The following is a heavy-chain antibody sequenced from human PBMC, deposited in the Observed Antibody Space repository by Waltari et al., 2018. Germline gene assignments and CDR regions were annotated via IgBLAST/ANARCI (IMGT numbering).Heavy chain of an antibody. V-gene: IGHV1-2*02. D-gene: IGHD2-2*01. J-gene: IGHJ5*02. Sequence: QVQLVQTGAEVKKPGASVKVSCKASGYTLTSYYMHWVRQAPGQGLEWMGSINPNSWDTNSALKFQDRVTMTSDTSVNTAYMVVGRLTSDDTAVYFCARESAFSTSWYPGFDPWGQGTLVTVAS. CDR2: INPNSWDT. CDR3: ARESAFSTSWYPGFDP. CDR1: GYTLTSYY.